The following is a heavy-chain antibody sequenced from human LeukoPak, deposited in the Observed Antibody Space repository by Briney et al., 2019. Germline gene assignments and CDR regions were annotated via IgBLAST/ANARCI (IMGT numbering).Heavy chain of an antibody. CDR3: AGGNY. CDR2: ISYDGSNK. Sequence: GGSPRLSCAAAGFTFSSYGMHWVRQAPGKGLEWVAVISYDGSNKYYADSVKGRFTISRDNSKNTLYLQMNSLRAEDTAVYYCAGGNYWGQGTLVTVSS. CDR1: GFTFSSYG. J-gene: IGHJ4*02. V-gene: IGHV3-30*03. D-gene: IGHD1-1*01.